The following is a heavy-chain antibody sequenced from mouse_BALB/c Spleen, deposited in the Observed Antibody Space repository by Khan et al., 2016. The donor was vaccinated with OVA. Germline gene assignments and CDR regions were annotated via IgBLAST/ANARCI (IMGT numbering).Heavy chain of an antibody. V-gene: IGHV1-7*01. Sequence: VQLQESGAELAKPGASVKLSCKASGYTFTAYWVHWVKQRPGQGLEWIGYIDPSTDYTEYNQRFKDKATLTTDKSSSPAYMQLSSLTSEDSAVYYCARRGLEGIFAYWGQGTLVTVSA. CDR1: GYTFTAYW. CDR3: ARRGLEGIFAY. CDR2: IDPSTDYT. J-gene: IGHJ3*01. D-gene: IGHD2-13*01.